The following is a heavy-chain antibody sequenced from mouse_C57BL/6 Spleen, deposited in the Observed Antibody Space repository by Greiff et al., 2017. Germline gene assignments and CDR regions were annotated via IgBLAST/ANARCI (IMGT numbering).Heavy chain of an antibody. J-gene: IGHJ4*01. D-gene: IGHD2-4*01. CDR3: ARVYYDYDVDYAMDY. Sequence: QVQLQQPGAELVRPGSSVKLSCKASGYTFTSYWMHWVKQRPIQGLEWIGNIDPSDSETHYNQKFKDKATLTVDKSSSTAYMQLSSLTSEDSAVYYCARVYYDYDVDYAMDYCGQGTSVTVSS. CDR2: IDPSDSET. CDR1: GYTFTSYW. V-gene: IGHV1-52*01.